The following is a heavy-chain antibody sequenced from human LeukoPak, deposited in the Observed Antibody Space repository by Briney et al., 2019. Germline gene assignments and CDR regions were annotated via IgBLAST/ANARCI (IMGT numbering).Heavy chain of an antibody. D-gene: IGHD2-2*03. Sequence: GGSLRLSCAASGFTFSSYDMSWVRQAPGKGLEWVSAISGSGGSTYHADSVKGRFTISRDNPKNTLYLQMNSLRAEDTAVYYCVKDYGYYDFDYWGQGTLATVSS. CDR1: GFTFSSYD. CDR2: ISGSGGST. J-gene: IGHJ4*02. V-gene: IGHV3-23*01. CDR3: VKDYGYYDFDY.